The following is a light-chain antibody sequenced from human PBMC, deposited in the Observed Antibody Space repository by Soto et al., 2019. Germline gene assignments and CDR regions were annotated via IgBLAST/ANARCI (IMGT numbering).Light chain of an antibody. CDR3: NSYTTSNTRQIV. CDR1: SSDVGGYNY. J-gene: IGLJ1*01. V-gene: IGLV2-14*01. Sequence: QSALTQPASVAGSPGPSITISCTGTSSDVGGYNYVSWYQQHPGKAPKFMIYDVSNRPSGVSTRFSGSKSGNTASLTISGLQAEDEADYYCNSYTTSNTRQIVFGTGTKLTVL. CDR2: DVS.